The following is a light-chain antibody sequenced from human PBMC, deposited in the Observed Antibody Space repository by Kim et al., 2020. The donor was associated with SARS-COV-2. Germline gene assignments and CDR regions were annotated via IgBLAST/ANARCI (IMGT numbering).Light chain of an antibody. V-gene: IGLV2-14*03. CDR1: SSDVGGYNY. Sequence: QSITFSCTGTSSDVGGYNYVSWYQQHPGKAPKLMIYDVSNRPSGVSNRFSGSKSGNTASLTISGLQAEDEADYYCSSYTSSSNEVFGGGTQLTVL. CDR3: SSYTSSSNEV. J-gene: IGLJ2*01. CDR2: DVS.